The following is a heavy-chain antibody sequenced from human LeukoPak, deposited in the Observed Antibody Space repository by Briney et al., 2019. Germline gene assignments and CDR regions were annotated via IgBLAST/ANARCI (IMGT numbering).Heavy chain of an antibody. V-gene: IGHV3-9*01. CDR1: GFTFDDYA. CDR3: ARGLYDFWSGYYFDY. CDR2: ISWNSGSI. D-gene: IGHD3-3*01. Sequence: PGGSLRLSCAASGFTFDDYAMHWVRQAPGKGLEWVSGISWNSGSIGYADSVKGRFTISRDNAKNSLYLQMNSLRAEDTAVYYCARGLYDFWSGYYFDYWGQGTLVTVSS. J-gene: IGHJ4*02.